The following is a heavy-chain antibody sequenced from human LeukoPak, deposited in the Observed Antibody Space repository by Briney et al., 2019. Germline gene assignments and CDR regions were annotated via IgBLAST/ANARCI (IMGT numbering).Heavy chain of an antibody. Sequence: SGGSLRLSCVASGFSFSDYDMYWVRQAAGRGLEWVSALGTNGDAYYLGSVRGRFIISRKNVKNSLYLQMNSLGVEDTAVYYCAREWRGIASHYHGMDVWGQGTTVTVSS. CDR2: LGTNGDA. CDR1: GFSFSDYD. V-gene: IGHV3-13*01. CDR3: AREWRGIASHYHGMDV. D-gene: IGHD6-6*01. J-gene: IGHJ6*02.